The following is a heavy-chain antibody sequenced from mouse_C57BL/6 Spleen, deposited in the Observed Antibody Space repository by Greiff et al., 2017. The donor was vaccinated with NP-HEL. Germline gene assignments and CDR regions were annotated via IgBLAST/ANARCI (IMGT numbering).Heavy chain of an antibody. CDR1: GYTFTDYE. CDR2: IDPETGGT. V-gene: IGHV1-15*01. Sequence: VQLQQSGAELVRPGASVTLSCKASGYTFTDYEMHWVKQTPVHGLEWIGAIDPETGGTAYNQKFKGKAILTADKSSSTAYMELRSLTSEDSAVYYCTSAVVANAMDYWGQGTSVTVSS. D-gene: IGHD1-1*01. J-gene: IGHJ4*01. CDR3: TSAVVANAMDY.